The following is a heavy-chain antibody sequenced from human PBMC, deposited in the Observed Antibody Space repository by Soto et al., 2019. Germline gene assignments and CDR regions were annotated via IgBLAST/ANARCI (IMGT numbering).Heavy chain of an antibody. CDR2: MNPNSGNT. D-gene: IGHD6-19*01. Sequence: QVQLVQAGAAVKKPGASVKVSCNASGYTFTSYDINWVRQATGQGIEWMGWMNPNSGNTGYAQKFHGRVTMTRNTSTSTDYMELSSLSSEDTAVYYCARERSRGWLDYWGQGTLVTVSS. V-gene: IGHV1-8*01. CDR3: ARERSRGWLDY. CDR1: GYTFTSYD. J-gene: IGHJ4*02.